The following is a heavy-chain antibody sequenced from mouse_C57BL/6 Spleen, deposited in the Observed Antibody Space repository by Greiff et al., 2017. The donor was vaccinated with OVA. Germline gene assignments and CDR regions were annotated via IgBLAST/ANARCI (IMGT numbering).Heavy chain of an antibody. CDR2: IDPEDGDT. CDR3: TSYDYDGAWFAC. Sequence: EVQLQQSGAELVRPGASVKLSCTASGFNIKDYYMHWVKQRPEQGLEWIGRIDPEDGDTEYAPKFQGKATMTADTSSNTAYLQLSSLTSEDTAVYYCTSYDYDGAWFACWGQGTLVTVSA. J-gene: IGHJ3*01. V-gene: IGHV14-1*01. CDR1: GFNIKDYY. D-gene: IGHD2-4*01.